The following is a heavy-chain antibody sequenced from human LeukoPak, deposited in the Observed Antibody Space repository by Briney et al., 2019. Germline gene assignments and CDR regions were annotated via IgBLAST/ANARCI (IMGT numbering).Heavy chain of an antibody. CDR1: GFTFSSFA. CDR3: AKDGGLWVSAHWGDS. CDR2: ISGSGDNT. D-gene: IGHD7-27*01. V-gene: IGHV3-23*01. Sequence: PGGSLRLSCAPSGFTFSSFAMSWVRQAPGEGLEWVSAISGSGDNTYYADSVKGRFTISRDNSKNTLHLQMSSLRAEDTAVYYCAKDGGLWVSAHWGDSWGRGTLVTVSS. J-gene: IGHJ4*02.